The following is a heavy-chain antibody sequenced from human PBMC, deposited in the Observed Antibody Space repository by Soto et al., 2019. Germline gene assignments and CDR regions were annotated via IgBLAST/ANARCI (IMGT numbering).Heavy chain of an antibody. D-gene: IGHD6-19*01. J-gene: IGHJ4*02. Sequence: GGSLRLSCAASGFIFSTFGMHWVRQAPGKGLEWVAVISNDGSSKYYADSVKGRFSISRDNSKNTLYVQMNSLKVEDTAVYYCVKDRYSSGCYPVGGHWGQGTLVTVSS. CDR1: GFIFSTFG. V-gene: IGHV3-30*18. CDR3: VKDRYSSGCYPVGGH. CDR2: ISNDGSSK.